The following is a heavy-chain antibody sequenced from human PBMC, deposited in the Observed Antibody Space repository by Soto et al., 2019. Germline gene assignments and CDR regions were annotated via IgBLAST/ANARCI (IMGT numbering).Heavy chain of an antibody. D-gene: IGHD3-3*01. CDR3: AKVQDYDFWSGYLDY. CDR1: GFTFTSYA. Sequence: PGGSLRLSCAASGFTFTSYAMSWVRQAPGKGLEWVSGLSASGGTTGYADSVAGRFSISRDNFKNTLYLQMDSLSAEDAAIYYCAKVQDYDFWSGYLDYWGQGTLVTVSS. J-gene: IGHJ4*02. V-gene: IGHV3-23*01. CDR2: LSASGGTT.